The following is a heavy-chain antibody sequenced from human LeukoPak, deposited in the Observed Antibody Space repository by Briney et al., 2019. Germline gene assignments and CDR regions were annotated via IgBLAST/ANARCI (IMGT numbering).Heavy chain of an antibody. J-gene: IGHJ2*01. D-gene: IGHD7-27*01. V-gene: IGHV3-33*01. CDR2: IWYDGNNK. Sequence: GGSLRLSCAASGFTFSNYGMHWARQAPGKGLEWVALIWYDGNNKYYVDSVKGRFTVSRDNSKNTLYLQMNSLRAEDTAVYYCARDLAAGEHFYFDLWGRGALVTVSS. CDR1: GFTFSNYG. CDR3: ARDLAAGEHFYFDL.